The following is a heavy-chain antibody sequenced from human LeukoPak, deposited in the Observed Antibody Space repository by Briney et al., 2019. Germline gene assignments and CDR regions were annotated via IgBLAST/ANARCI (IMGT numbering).Heavy chain of an antibody. CDR2: IKQDGSEK. CDR1: GFTFSNFW. D-gene: IGHD2-15*01. V-gene: IGHV3-7*01. CDR3: ARSLWDCSGGSCYGDYFDY. Sequence: PGESLRLSCTASGFTFSNFWMGWVRQAPGKGLEWVANIKQDGSEKYYVDSVKGRFTISRDNAKNSLYLQMNSLRAEDTAVYYCARSLWDCSGGSCYGDYFDYWGQGTLVTVSS. J-gene: IGHJ4*02.